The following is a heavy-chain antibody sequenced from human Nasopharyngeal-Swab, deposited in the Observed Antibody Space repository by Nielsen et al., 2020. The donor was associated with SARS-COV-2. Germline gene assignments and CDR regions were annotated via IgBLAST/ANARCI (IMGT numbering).Heavy chain of an antibody. D-gene: IGHD3-22*01. CDR2: INHSGST. V-gene: IGHV4-34*01. CDR1: GGSFSGYY. Sequence: SETLSLTCGVYGGSFSGYYWNWIRQPPGKGLEWIGEINHSGSTYFSPSLKSRLTISVDTSKNQFSLNLRSVTAADTAVYYCARSYDSSGHNWFDPWGQGTLVTVSS. J-gene: IGHJ5*02. CDR3: ARSYDSSGHNWFDP.